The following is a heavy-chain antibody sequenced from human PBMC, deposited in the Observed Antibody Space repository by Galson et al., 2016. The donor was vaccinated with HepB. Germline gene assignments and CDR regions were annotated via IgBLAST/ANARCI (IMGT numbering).Heavy chain of an antibody. CDR3: ASLRDGYNLNY. CDR1: GVSISSASYF. J-gene: IGHJ4*02. Sequence: SETLSLTCTVSGVSISSASYFWGWIRQPLGRGLEWLGSVYYSGTTYYNPSLKSRVTISADTSKNQFSLKLTSVTAADTAVYYCASLRDGYNLNYWGQGPLVTVSS. V-gene: IGHV4-39*01. CDR2: VYYSGTT. D-gene: IGHD5-24*01.